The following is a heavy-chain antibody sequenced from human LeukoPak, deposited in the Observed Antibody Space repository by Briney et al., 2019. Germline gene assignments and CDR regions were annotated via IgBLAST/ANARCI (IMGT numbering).Heavy chain of an antibody. Sequence: GGSLRLSCAASGFTFSTYNMNWVRQAPGKGLEWVSYISSSSSTRYYADSVKGRFTISRDNAENSLYLQMNSLTVEDTAVYYCARALTYYDSSGYYYYYYGMDVWGQGTTVTVSS. CDR2: ISSSSSTR. CDR1: GFTFSTYN. V-gene: IGHV3-48*04. D-gene: IGHD3-22*01. CDR3: ARALTYYDSSGYYYYYYGMDV. J-gene: IGHJ6*02.